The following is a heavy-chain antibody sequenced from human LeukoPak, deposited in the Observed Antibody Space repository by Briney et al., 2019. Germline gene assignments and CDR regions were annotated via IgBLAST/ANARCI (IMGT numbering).Heavy chain of an antibody. V-gene: IGHV1-8*01. CDR1: GYTFTSYD. Sequence: ASVKVSCKASGYTFTSYDINWVRQATGQGLEWMGWMNPNSGKTGYAQTFQGRVTMTTKTSISTAYMELSSLKSEDTAVYYCARGPLAVDDYWGEGALVTVSS. CDR3: ARGPLAVDDY. J-gene: IGHJ4*02. CDR2: MNPNSGKT. D-gene: IGHD6-19*01.